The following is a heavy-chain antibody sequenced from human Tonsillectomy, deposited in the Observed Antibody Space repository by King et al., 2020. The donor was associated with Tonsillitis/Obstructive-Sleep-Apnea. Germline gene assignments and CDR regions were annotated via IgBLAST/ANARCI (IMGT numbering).Heavy chain of an antibody. CDR1: GFTFNKAW. CDR2: IDSKTDGGTT. D-gene: IGHD3-3*01. J-gene: IGHJ4*02. V-gene: IGHV3-15*04. Sequence: VQLVESGGGLVKPGGSLRLSCAGSGFTFNKAWMSWVRQAPGKGLEWVGRIDSKTDGGTTDYAAPVKGRFTLSRDDSKNTVYLQMNSLKSEDTAMYYCTSTTGITIFGVVDDYWGQGTLVTVSS. CDR3: TSTTGITIFGVVDDY.